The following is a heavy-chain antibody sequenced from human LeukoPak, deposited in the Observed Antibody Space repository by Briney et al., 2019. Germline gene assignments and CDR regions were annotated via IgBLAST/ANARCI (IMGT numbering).Heavy chain of an antibody. CDR1: GFTFSSYG. CDR2: ICYDGSNK. CDR3: AREGHDFWSGYLSGYYYYYGMDV. J-gene: IGHJ6*02. V-gene: IGHV3-33*01. D-gene: IGHD3-3*01. Sequence: GGSLRLSCAASGFTFSSYGMRWVRQAPGKGLEWVAVICYDGSNKYYADSVKGRFTISRDNSKNTLYLQMNSLRAEDTAVYYCAREGHDFWSGYLSGYYYYYGMDVWGQGTTVTVSS.